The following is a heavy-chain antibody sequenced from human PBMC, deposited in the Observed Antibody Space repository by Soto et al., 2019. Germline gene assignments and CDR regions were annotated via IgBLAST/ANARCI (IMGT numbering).Heavy chain of an antibody. CDR2: IYSGGST. CDR3: ARLPNWNYGPGDAFDI. J-gene: IGHJ3*02. CDR1: GFTVSSNY. D-gene: IGHD1-7*01. V-gene: IGHV3-53*01. Sequence: PGGSLRLSCAASGFTVSSNYMSWVRQAPGKGLEWVSVIYSGGSTYYADSVKGRFTISRDNSKNTLYLQMNSLRAEDTAVYYCARLPNWNYGPGDAFDIWGQGTMVTVSS.